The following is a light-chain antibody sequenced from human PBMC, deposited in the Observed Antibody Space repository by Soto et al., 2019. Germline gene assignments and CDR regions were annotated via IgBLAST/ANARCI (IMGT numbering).Light chain of an antibody. CDR2: YAS. CDR3: QQYDDYPWT. J-gene: IGKJ1*01. Sequence: DVQMTQSPSTLSASVGDRVTITCRASQSISKHLAWYQLRPGKAPRLLIYYASTLDRGVPSRFSGSGSGTEFTLTISSLQPDDFATYYCQQYDDYPWTFGQGTKVDIK. CDR1: QSISKH. V-gene: IGKV1-5*01.